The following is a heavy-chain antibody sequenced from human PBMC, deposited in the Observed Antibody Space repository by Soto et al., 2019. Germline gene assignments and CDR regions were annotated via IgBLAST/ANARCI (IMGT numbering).Heavy chain of an antibody. CDR3: ARGSRTIGVDV. CDR1: GDGVSRNSAV. CDR2: TYYRYKWYN. Sequence: PSQTLALTYAIPGDGVSRNSAVWNGVRHSPSRGLEWLGRTYYRYKWYNDYALSVKSQLSINPDTSKSQFSLQLNSVIPEDTAVYYCARGSRTIGVDVWGQGTTVTVSS. J-gene: IGHJ6*02. V-gene: IGHV6-1*01. D-gene: IGHD2-2*01.